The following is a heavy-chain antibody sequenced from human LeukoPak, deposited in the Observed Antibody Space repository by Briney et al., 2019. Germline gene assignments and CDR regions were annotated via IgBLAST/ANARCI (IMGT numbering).Heavy chain of an antibody. CDR2: ILPGDSDT. D-gene: IGHD1/OR15-1a*01. CDR3: ATSESQTRFDY. V-gene: IGHV5-51*01. J-gene: IGHJ4*02. CDR1: GYSFTTYW. Sequence: GESLKISCKGSGYSFTTYWIGWVRQMPGKGLEWIGIILPGDSDTTYSPSLQGQVTISADKSINTAYLQWSSLRASDTAMYYCATSESQTRFDYWGQGTPVTVSS.